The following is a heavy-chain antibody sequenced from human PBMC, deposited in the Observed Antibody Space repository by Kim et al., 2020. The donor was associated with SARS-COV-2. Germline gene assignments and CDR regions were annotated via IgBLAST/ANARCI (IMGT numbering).Heavy chain of an antibody. J-gene: IGHJ4*02. CDR3: ARGGAPFAEAIF. V-gene: IGHV3-7*05. Sequence: GGSLRLSCAASGFTFSKYWTTWARQAPGKGLEWVANLKEDGSEDYYVDSVRGRFIISRDNAKNSVYLQMNSLRAEDTAVYYCARGGAPFAEAIFWGQGT. CDR1: GFTFSKYW. D-gene: IGHD2-2*01. CDR2: LKEDGSED.